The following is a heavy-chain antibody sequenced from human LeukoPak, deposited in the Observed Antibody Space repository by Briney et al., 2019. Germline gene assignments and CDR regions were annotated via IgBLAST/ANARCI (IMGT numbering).Heavy chain of an antibody. CDR3: ARDTTYYDFWSGRPGPFDY. V-gene: IGHV3-53*01. D-gene: IGHD3-3*01. CDR2: IYSGGST. J-gene: IGHJ4*02. Sequence: GGSLRLSCAASGFTVSSNYMSWVRQAPGKGLEWVSVIYSGGSTYYADSVKGRFTISRDNAKNSLYLQMNSLRAEDTAVYYCARDTTYYDFWSGRPGPFDYWGQGTLVTVSS. CDR1: GFTVSSNY.